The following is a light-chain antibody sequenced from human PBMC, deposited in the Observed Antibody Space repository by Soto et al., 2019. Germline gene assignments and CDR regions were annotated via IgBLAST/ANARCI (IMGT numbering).Light chain of an antibody. Sequence: DIPMTQSPSSLSASVGDRVTITCRASQDISNYLAWYQQKPGKVPKLLIYAASTLQSGVPSRFSGSGSGTDFTLTISSLQPEDVATYYCQKYNSVPWTFGQGTKVEIK. V-gene: IGKV1-27*01. J-gene: IGKJ1*01. CDR3: QKYNSVPWT. CDR2: AAS. CDR1: QDISNY.